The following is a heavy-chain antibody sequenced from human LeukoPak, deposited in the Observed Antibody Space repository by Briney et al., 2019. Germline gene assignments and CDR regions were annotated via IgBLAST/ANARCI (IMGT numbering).Heavy chain of an antibody. V-gene: IGHV3-23*01. J-gene: IGHJ4*02. CDR2: INDNGDGT. CDR1: GFTFSSYA. D-gene: IGHD2-2*01. Sequence: GGSLRLSCAASGFTFSSYAMSWVRQAPGKGLKWVSTINDNGDGTYYADSVQGRFTISRDNFKNTLDLQMSSLRAEDTAVYYCAKVYCTSTSCPFDSWGQGTLVTVSS. CDR3: AKVYCTSTSCPFDS.